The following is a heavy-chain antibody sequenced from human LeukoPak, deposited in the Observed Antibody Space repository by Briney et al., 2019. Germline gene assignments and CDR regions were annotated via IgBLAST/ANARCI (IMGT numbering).Heavy chain of an antibody. D-gene: IGHD3-22*01. CDR1: GGSFSGYY. CDR2: INHSGST. CDR3: ARAGDRSGYGDY. V-gene: IGHV4-34*01. Sequence: SETPSLTCAVSGGSFSGYYWSWIRQPPGKGLEWIGEINHSGSTNYNPSLKSRVTISVDTSKNQFSLKLSSVTAADTAVYYCARAGDRSGYGDYWGQGTLVTVSS. J-gene: IGHJ4*02.